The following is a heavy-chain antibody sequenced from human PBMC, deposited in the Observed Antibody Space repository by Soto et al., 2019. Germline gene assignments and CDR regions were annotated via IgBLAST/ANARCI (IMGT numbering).Heavy chain of an antibody. CDR3: ASHVDVDY. D-gene: IGHD5-12*01. Sequence: QVQLVESGGGVVQPGRCLRISCAASGIVFNSYGMHWVRQAPGKGLEWVAVIWYDGSNKYYADSVKGRFTISRDNSKNTLYLQMNSLRAEDTAVYYCASHVDVDYWGQGTLVTVSS. V-gene: IGHV3-33*01. CDR1: GIVFNSYG. J-gene: IGHJ4*02. CDR2: IWYDGSNK.